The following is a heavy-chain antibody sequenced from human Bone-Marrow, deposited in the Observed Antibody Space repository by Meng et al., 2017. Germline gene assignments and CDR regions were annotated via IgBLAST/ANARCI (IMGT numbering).Heavy chain of an antibody. D-gene: IGHD2-15*01. V-gene: IGHV4-31*01. CDR1: GGSCNSAGDY. J-gene: IGHJ5*02. CDR2: IYYTENT. Sequence: VQRTESGPGLLKPAQTLSLTWSVSGGSCNSAGDYWSCIRQHPGKGLEWIGYIYYTENTYYNPSLKSPMTISLDKSKSQFSLKLNSVTVADTAVYYCARGRASCSSGGCSLGWFDPWGQGTLVTVSS. CDR3: ARGRASCSSGGCSLGWFDP.